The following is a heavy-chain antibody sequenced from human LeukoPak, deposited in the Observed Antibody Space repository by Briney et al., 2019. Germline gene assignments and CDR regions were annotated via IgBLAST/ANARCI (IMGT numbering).Heavy chain of an antibody. CDR2: INAGNGNP. CDR3: ARPHNSGWEFDP. J-gene: IGHJ5*02. D-gene: IGHD5-12*01. CDR1: GYTFTSYA. V-gene: IGHV1-3*01. Sequence: ASVKVSCKASGYTFTSYAMHWVRQAPGQRLEWMGWINAGNGNPKYSQKFQGRVTITRDTFASTAYMELSSLRSEDTAVYYCARPHNSGWEFDPWGQGTLVTVSS.